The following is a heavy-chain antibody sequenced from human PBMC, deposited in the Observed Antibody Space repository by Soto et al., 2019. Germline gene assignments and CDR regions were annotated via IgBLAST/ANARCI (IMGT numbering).Heavy chain of an antibody. CDR2: IIPILGIA. D-gene: IGHD6-19*01. CDR1: GGTFSSYT. V-gene: IGHV1-69*02. CDR3: GRAYPYSSGWGGAFDI. J-gene: IGHJ3*02. Sequence: QVQLVQSGAEVKKPGSSVKVSCKASGGTFSSYTISWVRQAPGQGLEWMGRIIPILGIANYAQKFQGRVTITADKSTSTAYMELSSLRSEDTAVYYCGRAYPYSSGWGGAFDIWGQGTMVTVSS.